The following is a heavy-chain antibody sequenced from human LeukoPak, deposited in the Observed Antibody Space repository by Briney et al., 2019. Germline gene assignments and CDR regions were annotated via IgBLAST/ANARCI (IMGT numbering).Heavy chain of an antibody. CDR3: ANDRECHSRSCFFQS. D-gene: IGHD3-10*01. V-gene: IGHV3-23*01. CDR1: GFTFGSFA. J-gene: IGHJ4*02. CDR2: FSGSGDAT. Sequence: PGGSLRLSCAAAGFTFGSFAMSWVRQAPGKGPEWVSGFSGSGDATFYADSVKGRFTISRDNSKGTLALQMNSLRAEDTTVYYCANDRECHSRSCFFQSWGQGTLVTVSS.